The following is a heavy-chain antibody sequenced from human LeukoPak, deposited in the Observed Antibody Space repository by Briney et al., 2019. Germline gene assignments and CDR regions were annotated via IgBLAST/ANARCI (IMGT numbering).Heavy chain of an antibody. CDR2: IYTSGST. Sequence: PSQTLSLTCTVSGGSISSGSYYWSWIRQPAGKGLEWIGRIYTSGSTNYNPSLKRRVTISVDTSKNQFSLKLSSVTAADTAVYYCASGSMTTRTGYFDYWGQGTLVTVSS. CDR1: GGSISSGSYY. V-gene: IGHV4-61*02. CDR3: ASGSMTTRTGYFDY. J-gene: IGHJ4*02. D-gene: IGHD4-11*01.